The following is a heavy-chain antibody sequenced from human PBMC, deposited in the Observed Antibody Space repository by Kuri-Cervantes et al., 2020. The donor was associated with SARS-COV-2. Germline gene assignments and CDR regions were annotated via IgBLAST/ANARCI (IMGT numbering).Heavy chain of an antibody. CDR2: IYHSGST. CDR1: GGSISTYY. V-gene: IGHV4-59*12. Sequence: ESLKISCTVSGGSISTYYWSWIRQPPGKGLEWIGEIYHSGSTNYNPSLKSRVTISVDKSKNQFSLKLSSVTAADTAVYYCARGGGYVDYWGQGTLVTVSS. D-gene: IGHD3-16*01. CDR3: ARGGGYVDY. J-gene: IGHJ4*02.